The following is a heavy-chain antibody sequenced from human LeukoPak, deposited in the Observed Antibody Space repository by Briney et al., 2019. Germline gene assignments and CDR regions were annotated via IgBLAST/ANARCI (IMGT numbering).Heavy chain of an antibody. CDR3: ARDPGSNWFDP. Sequence: ASVKVSCKASVYTFTDYYIHWVRQAPGQGLEWMGWINPNSGGTNYAQKFQGRVTMTRDTSMSTAYMELSSLISDDTAVYYCARDPGSNWFDPFGQGNLVTVSS. J-gene: IGHJ5*02. CDR2: INPNSGGT. D-gene: IGHD3-10*01. CDR1: VYTFTDYY. V-gene: IGHV1-2*02.